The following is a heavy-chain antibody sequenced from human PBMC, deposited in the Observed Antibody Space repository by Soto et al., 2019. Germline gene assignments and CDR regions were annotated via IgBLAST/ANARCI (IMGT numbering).Heavy chain of an antibody. V-gene: IGHV3-53*01. J-gene: IGHJ3*01. Sequence: DVQLVESGGGLIQPGESLRLSCAAFGLTISGKKYVAWVRQPPGKGLEWVSGLYDVDGSFYADSVRGRFTTSSDSSKTTVYLQMNGLRPDDAAVYYCATWDERDHAYDVWGQGTTVTVSS. D-gene: IGHD1-1*01. CDR1: GLTISGKKY. CDR3: ATWDERDHAYDV. CDR2: LYDVDGS.